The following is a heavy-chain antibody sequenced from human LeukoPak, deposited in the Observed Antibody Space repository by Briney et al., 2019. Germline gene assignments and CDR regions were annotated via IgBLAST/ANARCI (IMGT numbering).Heavy chain of an antibody. D-gene: IGHD3-3*01. CDR1: GDSIRSSAYY. J-gene: IGHJ4*02. CDR2: IYFSGST. Sequence: SETLSLTCTVSGDSIRSSAYYWGWIRQPPGKGLQWIGSIYFSGSTDYNPSLKSRVTISIDTSKNQFSLKLSSVTAADTAVYYCARHAGTIFGVVLDWGQGTLVTVSS. V-gene: IGHV4-39*01. CDR3: ARHAGTIFGVVLD.